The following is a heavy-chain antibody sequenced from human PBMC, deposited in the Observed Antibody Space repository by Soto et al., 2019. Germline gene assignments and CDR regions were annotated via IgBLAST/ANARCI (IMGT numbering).Heavy chain of an antibody. CDR2: IYSSRST. CDR3: ARGQRFSDWFDP. CDR1: GGAISGYY. V-gene: IGHV4-4*07. Sequence: ETLSLTCTVTGGAISGYYWTWIRQSDGEGLEWIGRIYSSRSTNYNPSLKSRVTISLDTSMNYFSLRLSSVTAADTAAYYCARGQRFSDWFDPWGQGTLVTVSS. J-gene: IGHJ5*02. D-gene: IGHD3-3*01.